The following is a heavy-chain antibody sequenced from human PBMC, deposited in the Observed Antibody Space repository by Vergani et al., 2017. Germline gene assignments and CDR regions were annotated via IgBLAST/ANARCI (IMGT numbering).Heavy chain of an antibody. J-gene: IGHJ5*02. CDR1: GYTFTSYF. CDR2: INPSSGTT. CDR3: AKGDTIFGVVGWYNWFDP. D-gene: IGHD3-3*01. Sequence: QVQLVQSGAEVKKPGASVKVSCKASGYTFTSYFMHWVRQAPGQGLEWMGVINPSSGTTSYAQKFQGRANMTRDTSTSTIYMELGSLRSEDTAVYYCAKGDTIFGVVGWYNWFDPWGQGTLVTVSS. V-gene: IGHV1-46*03.